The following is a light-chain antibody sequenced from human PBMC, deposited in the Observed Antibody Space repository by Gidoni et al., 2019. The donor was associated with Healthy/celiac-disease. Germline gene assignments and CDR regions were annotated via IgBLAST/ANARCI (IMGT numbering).Light chain of an antibody. Sequence: QSALTQPASVSGSPGQSITISCTGTSSDVGSYNLVSWYQQHPGKAPKLMIYEGSKRPSGVSNRFSGSKSGNTASLTISGLQAEDEADYYCCSYAGSSTFVVHYVFGTGTKVTVL. CDR2: EGS. CDR1: SSDVGSYNL. V-gene: IGLV2-23*03. J-gene: IGLJ1*01. CDR3: CSYAGSSTFVVHYV.